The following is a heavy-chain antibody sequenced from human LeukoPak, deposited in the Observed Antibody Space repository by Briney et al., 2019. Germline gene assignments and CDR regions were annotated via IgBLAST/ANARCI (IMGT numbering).Heavy chain of an antibody. D-gene: IGHD3-10*01. V-gene: IGHV4-30-2*01. CDR1: GGSISSGGYS. Sequence: SETLSLTCAVSGGSISSGGYSWSWIRQPPGKGLEWIGYIYHSGSTYYNPSLKSRVTISVDRSKNQFSLKLSSVTAADTAVYYCARDGDGSGSFDYWGQGTLVTVSS. CDR3: ARDGDGSGSFDY. J-gene: IGHJ4*02. CDR2: IYHSGST.